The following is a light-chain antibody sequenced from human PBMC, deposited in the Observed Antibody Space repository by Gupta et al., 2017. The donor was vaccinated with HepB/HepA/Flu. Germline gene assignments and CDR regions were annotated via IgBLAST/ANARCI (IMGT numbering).Light chain of an antibody. CDR1: QSVSND. Sequence: EIVLTQSPATLSLSPGERATLSCRASQSVSNDLACYQQKSGQAPRLLIYEASNRASGITDRFSGSGSGTDFTLTSSSLEPEDCEGYDCQQSLTFGHGTKVDIK. V-gene: IGKV3-11*01. CDR3: QQSLT. J-gene: IGKJ3*01. CDR2: EAS.